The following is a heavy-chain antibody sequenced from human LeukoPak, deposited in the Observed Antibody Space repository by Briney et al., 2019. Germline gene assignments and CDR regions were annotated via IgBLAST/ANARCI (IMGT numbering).Heavy chain of an antibody. D-gene: IGHD3-9*01. V-gene: IGHV5-51*01. CDR3: ARPYDILTGSYPLGY. CDR1: GYSFTSYW. J-gene: IGHJ4*02. CDR2: IYPGDSDT. Sequence: GESLKISFKGSGYSFTSYWIGWVRPMPGKGLEWMGIIYPGDSDTRYSPSFQGQVTISAAKSISTAYLQWSSLKASDTATYYCARPYDILTGSYPLGYWGQGTLVTVSS.